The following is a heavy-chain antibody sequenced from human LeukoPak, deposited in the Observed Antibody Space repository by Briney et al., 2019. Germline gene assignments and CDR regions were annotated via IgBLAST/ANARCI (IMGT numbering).Heavy chain of an antibody. D-gene: IGHD6-13*01. CDR2: INWNGGST. Sequence: GGSLRLSCATSGFTFDDYGMSWVRQAPGKGLEWVSGINWNGGSTGYADSVKGQFTISRDNAKNSLYLQMNSLRAEDTALYYCARDTGIAAAGTVYRGQGTLDTVSS. J-gene: IGHJ4*02. CDR1: GFTFDDYG. CDR3: ARDTGIAAAGTVY. V-gene: IGHV3-20*04.